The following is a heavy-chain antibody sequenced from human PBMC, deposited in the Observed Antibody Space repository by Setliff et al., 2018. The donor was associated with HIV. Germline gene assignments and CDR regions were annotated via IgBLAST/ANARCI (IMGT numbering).Heavy chain of an antibody. CDR2: INHNKSS. V-gene: IGHV4-34*01. Sequence: PSETLSLTCAVYGESLSDYYWSWIRQPPGKGLEWIGEINHNKSSDYNPSLKSRVTMSVDTSKNQFSLKVKSVTDADTAVYYCARQKKSSSWSPNDYWGQGTLVTVSS. CDR3: ARQKKSSSWSPNDY. J-gene: IGHJ4*02. D-gene: IGHD2-2*01. CDR1: GESLSDYY.